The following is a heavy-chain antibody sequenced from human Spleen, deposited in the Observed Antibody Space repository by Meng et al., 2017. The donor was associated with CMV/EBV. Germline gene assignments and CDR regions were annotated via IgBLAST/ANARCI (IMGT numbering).Heavy chain of an antibody. CDR3: ARPGVHSSGWYGA. CDR2: IYYSGST. V-gene: IGHV4-59*01. CDR1: GGSISSYY. D-gene: IGHD6-19*01. J-gene: IGHJ5*02. Sequence: ETLSLTCTVSGGSISSYYWSWIRQPPGKGLEWIGYIYYSGSTNYNPSLKSRVTISVDTSKNQFSLKLSSVTAADTAVYYCARPGVHSSGWYGAWGQGTLVTVSS.